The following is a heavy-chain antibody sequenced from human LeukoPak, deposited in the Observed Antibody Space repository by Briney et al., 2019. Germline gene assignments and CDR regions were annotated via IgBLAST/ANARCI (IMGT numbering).Heavy chain of an antibody. J-gene: IGHJ4*02. Sequence: GGSLRLSCAASGFTFSSYAMSWVRQAPGKGLEWVSSFGTRSTSIYHAGSVKGRFAISRDNAKNSLYLQMNSLRAEDTALYYCAREVSEGFDFWGQGTLVTVSS. D-gene: IGHD3-22*01. CDR3: AREVSEGFDF. V-gene: IGHV3-21*01. CDR1: GFTFSSYA. CDR2: FGTRSTSI.